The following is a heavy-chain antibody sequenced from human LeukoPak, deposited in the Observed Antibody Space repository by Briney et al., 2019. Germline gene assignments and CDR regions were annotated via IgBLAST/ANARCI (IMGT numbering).Heavy chain of an antibody. Sequence: GGSLSLSCEASGFTFSSYGIHWVRQAPDKGLEWVAVVSYDGSDKYYADSVKGRFTISRDNSKKTLYLQMNSLRAEDTAVYYCARKKRVDTDSIMVYYYYAMDVWGQGTTVTVSS. CDR2: VSYDGSDK. CDR1: GFTFSSYG. CDR3: ARKKRVDTDSIMVYYYYAMDV. J-gene: IGHJ6*02. V-gene: IGHV3-30*03. D-gene: IGHD5-18*01.